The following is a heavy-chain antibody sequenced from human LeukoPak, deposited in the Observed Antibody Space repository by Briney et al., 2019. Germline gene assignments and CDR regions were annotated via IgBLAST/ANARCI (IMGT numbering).Heavy chain of an antibody. V-gene: IGHV3-9*03. CDR1: GFTFDDYA. Sequence: GGSLRLSCAASGFTFDDYAMHWVRQAPGKGLESVSGISWNSGSIGYADSVKGRFTISRDNAKNSLYLQMNSLRAEDMALYYCAKDRANYYDSSGFDYWGQGTLVTVSS. CDR3: AKDRANYYDSSGFDY. J-gene: IGHJ4*02. CDR2: ISWNSGSI. D-gene: IGHD3-22*01.